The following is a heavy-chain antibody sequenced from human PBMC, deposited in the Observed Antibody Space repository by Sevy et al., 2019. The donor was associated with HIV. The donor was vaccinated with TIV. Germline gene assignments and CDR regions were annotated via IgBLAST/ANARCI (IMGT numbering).Heavy chain of an antibody. CDR1: GFTFSNAW. J-gene: IGHJ3*02. D-gene: IGHD3-22*01. Sequence: GESLKISCAASGFTFSNAWMSWVRQAPGKGLEWVGRIKSKTDGGTTDYAAPVKGRFTISRDDSKNTLYLQMNSLKTEDTAVYYCTTVYYYDSSGYSGINAFDIWGQGTMVTVSS. V-gene: IGHV3-15*01. CDR2: IKSKTDGGTT. CDR3: TTVYYYDSSGYSGINAFDI.